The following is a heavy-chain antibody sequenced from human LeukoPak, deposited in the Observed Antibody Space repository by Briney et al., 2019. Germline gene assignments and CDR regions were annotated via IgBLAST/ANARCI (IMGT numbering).Heavy chain of an antibody. CDR1: GYSFTRYW. CDR3: ARFPLNYYDSSGYSPPLLNFYYYGMDV. D-gene: IGHD3-22*01. Sequence: GESLRISWKGFGYSFTRYWIGWVRQMPGKGVEWMVRIDPSDSYTNYSPFCQGHVTISADKSISTAYLQWSSLKASDTAMYYCARFPLNYYDSSGYSPPLLNFYYYGMDVWGQGTTVTVSS. V-gene: IGHV5-10-1*01. J-gene: IGHJ6*02. CDR2: IDPSDSYT.